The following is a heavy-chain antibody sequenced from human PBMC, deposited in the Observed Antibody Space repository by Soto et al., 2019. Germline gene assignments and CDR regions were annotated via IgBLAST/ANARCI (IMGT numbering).Heavy chain of an antibody. D-gene: IGHD2-21*02. J-gene: IGHJ4*02. V-gene: IGHV1-3*01. CDR3: ARSIVVVTALDY. Sequence: ASVKVSCKASGYTITTYFMQWVRQAPGQGLEWVGIINAGNGNTKYSQKFQGRVTITRDTSASTAYMELSSLRSEDTAVYYCARSIVVVTALDYWGQGTLVTVSS. CDR1: GYTITTYF. CDR2: INAGNGNT.